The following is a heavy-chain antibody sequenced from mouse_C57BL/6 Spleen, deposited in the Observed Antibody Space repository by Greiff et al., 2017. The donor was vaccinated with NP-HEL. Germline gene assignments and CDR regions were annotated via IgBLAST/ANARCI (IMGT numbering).Heavy chain of an antibody. J-gene: IGHJ3*01. Sequence: QVQLQQPGAELVRPGTSVKLSCKASGYTFTSYWMHWVKQRPGQGLEWIGVIDPSDSYTNYNQKFKGKATLTVDTSSSTAYMQLSSLTSEDSAVYYCASVGYYDYDAFAYWGQGTLVTVSA. CDR3: ASVGYYDYDAFAY. D-gene: IGHD2-4*01. V-gene: IGHV1-59*01. CDR2: IDPSDSYT. CDR1: GYTFTSYW.